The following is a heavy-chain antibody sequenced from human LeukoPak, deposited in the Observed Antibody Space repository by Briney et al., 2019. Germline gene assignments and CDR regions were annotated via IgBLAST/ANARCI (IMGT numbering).Heavy chain of an antibody. CDR2: IYYSGST. J-gene: IGHJ4*02. CDR3: ASSPIEPAAIMQYYFDY. D-gene: IGHD2-2*02. CDR1: GGSISSGGYY. V-gene: IGHV4-31*03. Sequence: PSQTLSLTCTVSGGSISSGGYYWSWIRQHPGKGLEWIGYIYYSGSTYYNPSLKSRVTISVDTSKNQFSLKLSSVTAADTAVYYCASSPIEPAAIMQYYFDYWGQGSLVTVSS.